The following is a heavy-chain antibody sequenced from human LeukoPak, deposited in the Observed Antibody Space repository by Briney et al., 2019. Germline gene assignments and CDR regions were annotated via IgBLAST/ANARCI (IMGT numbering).Heavy chain of an antibody. Sequence: SETLSLTCTVSGGSIRSYYWSWIRQPPGKGLEWIGYIYYSGSTNYNPSLKSRVSISVDTSKNQFSLKLSSVTAADTAVYYCARHLYDSYLGWFDPWGQGTLVTVSS. J-gene: IGHJ5*02. CDR1: GGSIRSYY. D-gene: IGHD3-22*01. CDR2: IYYSGST. V-gene: IGHV4-59*08. CDR3: ARHLYDSYLGWFDP.